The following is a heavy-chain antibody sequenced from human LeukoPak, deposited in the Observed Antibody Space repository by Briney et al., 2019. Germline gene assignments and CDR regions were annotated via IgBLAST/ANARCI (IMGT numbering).Heavy chain of an antibody. J-gene: IGHJ6*02. Sequence: SVKVSCKASGGTFSSYAISWVRQAPGQGLEWMGGIIPILGIANYAQKLQGRVTITADKSTSTAYMELSSLRSEDTAVYYCARDLDIVVVPAAIPYTRYYYYGMDVWGQGTTVTVSS. CDR1: GGTFSSYA. CDR3: ARDLDIVVVPAAIPYTRYYYYGMDV. V-gene: IGHV1-69*04. CDR2: IIPILGIA. D-gene: IGHD2-2*02.